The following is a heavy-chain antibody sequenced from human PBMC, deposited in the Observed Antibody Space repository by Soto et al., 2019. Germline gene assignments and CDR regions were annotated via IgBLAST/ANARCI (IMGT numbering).Heavy chain of an antibody. J-gene: IGHJ6*01. Sequence: SGGSLRLSCAASGFTFSSYAMSWVRQAPGKGLEWVSAISGSGGSTYYADSVQGRFTISRDNSKNTLYLQMNSLRAEDTAVYYCAKDLLGGLVGGSGMDVWGQGTTVTVSS. D-gene: IGHD1-26*01. CDR2: ISGSGGST. CDR3: AKDLLGGLVGGSGMDV. CDR1: GFTFSSYA. V-gene: IGHV3-23*01.